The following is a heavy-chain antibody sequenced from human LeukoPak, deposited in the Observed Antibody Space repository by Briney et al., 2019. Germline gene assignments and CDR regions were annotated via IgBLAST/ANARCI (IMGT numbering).Heavy chain of an antibody. D-gene: IGHD5-18*01. J-gene: IGHJ4*02. CDR3: ARSDTAMVTAVY. CDR1: GYTFTRYY. CDR2: INPNSGGT. Sequence: ASVKVSCKASGYTFTRYYMHWVRQAPGQGLEWMGWINPNSGGTNYAQKFQGRVTMTRDTSISTAYMELSRLRSDDTAVYYCARSDTAMVTAVYWGQGTLVTVSS. V-gene: IGHV1-2*02.